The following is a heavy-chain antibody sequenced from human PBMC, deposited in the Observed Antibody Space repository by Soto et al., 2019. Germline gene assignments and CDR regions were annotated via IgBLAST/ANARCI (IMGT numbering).Heavy chain of an antibody. D-gene: IGHD6-6*01. CDR2: INPNSGGT. J-gene: IGHJ6*03. Sequence: ASVKVSCKASGYTFTGYYMHWVRQAPGQGLEWMGWINPNSGGTNYAQKFQGWVTMTRDTSISTAYMELSRLRSDDTAVYYCARGAEQLVRFGPEYYYMDVWGKGTTVTVSS. CDR1: GYTFTGYY. V-gene: IGHV1-2*04. CDR3: ARGAEQLVRFGPEYYYMDV.